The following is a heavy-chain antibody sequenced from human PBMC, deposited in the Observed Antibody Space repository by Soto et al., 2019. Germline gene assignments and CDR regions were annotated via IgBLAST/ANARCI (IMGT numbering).Heavy chain of an antibody. V-gene: IGHV4-39*01. CDR1: GGSINSHY. D-gene: IGHD6-6*01. CDR2: MYYTGNK. J-gene: IGHJ5*02. Sequence: SETLSLTCTVSGGSINSHYWDWIRQPPGKGLEWIGAMYYTGNKNYNPSLESRVTMSVDTSKNQFSLKLSSVTPTDTAVYYCARRSSSSLGSLFDPWGRGILVTVSS. CDR3: ARRSSSSLGSLFDP.